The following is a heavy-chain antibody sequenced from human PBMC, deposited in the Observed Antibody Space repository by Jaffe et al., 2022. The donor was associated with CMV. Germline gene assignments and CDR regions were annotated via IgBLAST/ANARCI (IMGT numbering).Heavy chain of an antibody. V-gene: IGHV3-15*01. J-gene: IGHJ4*02. CDR2: IKSKTDGGTT. CDR3: TTVVVVAATFTPSNFDY. D-gene: IGHD2-15*01. CDR1: GFTFSNAW. Sequence: EVQLVESGGGLVKPGGSLRLSCAASGFTFSNAWMSWVRQAPGKGLEWVGRIKSKTDGGTTDYAAPVKGRFTISRDDSKNTLYLQMNSLKTEDTAVYYCTTVVVVAATFTPSNFDYWGQGTLVTVSS.